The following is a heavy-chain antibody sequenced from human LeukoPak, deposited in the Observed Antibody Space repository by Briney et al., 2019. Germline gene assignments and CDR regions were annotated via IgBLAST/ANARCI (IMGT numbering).Heavy chain of an antibody. D-gene: IGHD6-19*01. J-gene: IGHJ5*02. CDR3: ARDVVAVAGNEVNSWFDP. CDR1: GYTFANYA. V-gene: IGHV7-4-1*02. CDR2: INTNTGNP. Sequence: ASVKVSCKASGYTFANYAMNWVRQAPGQGLEWMGWINTNTGNPTYAQGFTGRFVFSLDTSVSTAYLQISSLKAEDTAVYCCARDVVAVAGNEVNSWFDPWGQGTLVTVSS.